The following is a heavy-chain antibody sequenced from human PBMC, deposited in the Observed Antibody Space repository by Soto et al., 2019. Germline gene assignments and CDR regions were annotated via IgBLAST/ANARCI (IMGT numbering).Heavy chain of an antibody. CDR2: IYRSGSS. J-gene: IGHJ5*02. V-gene: IGHV4-30-2*01. CDR1: GASISSGDNS. CDR3: ARGLGYCSTTTCSEDWFDP. D-gene: IGHD2-2*03. Sequence: SETLSLTCAVSGASISSGDNSWSWIRQTPAKGLEWIGYIYRSGSSFYHPSLRSRVTMSVDTSKNQFSLRLNSVTAADTALYYCARGLGYCSTTTCSEDWFDPWGPGTLVTVSS.